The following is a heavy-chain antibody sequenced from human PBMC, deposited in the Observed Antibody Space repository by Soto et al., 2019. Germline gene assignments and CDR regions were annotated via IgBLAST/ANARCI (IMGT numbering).Heavy chain of an antibody. J-gene: IGHJ6*02. CDR3: THCSGESCHGGYFGMDV. CDR2: INSDDTTT. V-gene: IGHV3-74*01. Sequence: GGSLRLSCAGSGFTFSGYWMHWVRQSPGKGLVWVSRINSDDTTTAYADSVKGRFTISRDNSKNTLYLQMSSLRAEDTAVYYCTHCSGESCHGGYFGMDVWGQGTTVTVSS. CDR1: GFTFSGYW. D-gene: IGHD2-15*01.